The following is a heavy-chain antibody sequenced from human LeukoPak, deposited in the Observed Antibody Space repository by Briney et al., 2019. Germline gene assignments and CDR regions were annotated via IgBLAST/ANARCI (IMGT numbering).Heavy chain of an antibody. V-gene: IGHV3-7*01. CDR2: IKQDGSEK. D-gene: IGHD1-26*01. CDR1: GFTFSSYW. J-gene: IGHJ3*02. CDR3: AVGYYDDAFDI. Sequence: PGGSLRLSCAASGFTFSSYWMSWVRQAPGKGLEWVANIKQDGSEKYYVDSVKGRFTISRDNAKNSLYLRMNSLRAEDTAVYYCAVGYYDDAFDIWGQGTMVTVSS.